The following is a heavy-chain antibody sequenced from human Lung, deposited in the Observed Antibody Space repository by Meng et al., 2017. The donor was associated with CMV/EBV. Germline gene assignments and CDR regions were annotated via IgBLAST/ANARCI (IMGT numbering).Heavy chain of an antibody. Sequence: GESLKISCAASGFTFSSYAMHWVRQAPGKGLEWVAVISYDGSNKYYADSVKGRFTISRDNSKNTLYLQMNSLRAEDTAVYYCARWGVDTAMADYDYGMDVWGQGXTVPVSS. CDR2: ISYDGSNK. J-gene: IGHJ6*01. V-gene: IGHV3-30*04. CDR1: GFTFSSYA. CDR3: ARWGVDTAMADYDYGMDV. D-gene: IGHD5-18*01.